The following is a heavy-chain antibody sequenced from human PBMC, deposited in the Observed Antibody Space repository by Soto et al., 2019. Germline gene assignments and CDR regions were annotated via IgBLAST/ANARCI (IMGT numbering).Heavy chain of an antibody. CDR2: ITGNGGEA. V-gene: IGHV3-23*01. CDR1: GFTFSNYG. J-gene: IGHJ5*02. CDR3: AKTRGDWSTGPHH. D-gene: IGHD2-21*02. Sequence: PGGSLRLSCLASGFTFSNYGMSWVRQAPGKGLEWVSSITGNGGEARYADSLKSRFTISRDNSINALYLEVNSLRADDTAIYYCAKTRGDWSTGPHHWDQGTLVTVSS.